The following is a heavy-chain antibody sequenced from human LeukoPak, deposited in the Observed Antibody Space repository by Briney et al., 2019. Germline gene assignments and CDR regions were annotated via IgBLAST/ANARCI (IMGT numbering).Heavy chain of an antibody. CDR1: GFTFSRFG. J-gene: IGHJ4*02. Sequence: TGGSLRLSCAASGFTFSRFGMNWVRQAPGKGLEWVSYISGSSGNIHYADSVKGRFTISRDNAKNSLYLQMNSLRAEDTAVYYCARDTAFSFDYWGQGNLVTVSS. D-gene: IGHD2-21*02. CDR3: ARDTAFSFDY. V-gene: IGHV3-48*01. CDR2: ISGSSGNI.